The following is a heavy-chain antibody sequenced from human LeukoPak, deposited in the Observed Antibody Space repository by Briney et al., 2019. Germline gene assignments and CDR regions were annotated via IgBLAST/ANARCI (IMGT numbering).Heavy chain of an antibody. Sequence: ASVKVSCKASGYXXTSYGISWVRXAPGQXLEWMGWISAYNGNTNYAQKLQGRVTMTTDTSTSTAYMELRSLRSDDTAVYYCARVRGYYDSSGPRDYWGQGTLVTVSS. CDR1: GYXXTSYG. V-gene: IGHV1-18*01. J-gene: IGHJ4*02. CDR3: ARVRGYYDSSGPRDY. D-gene: IGHD3-22*01. CDR2: ISAYNGNT.